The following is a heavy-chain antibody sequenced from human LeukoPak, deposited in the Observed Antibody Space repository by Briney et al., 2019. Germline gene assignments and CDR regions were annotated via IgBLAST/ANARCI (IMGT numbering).Heavy chain of an antibody. D-gene: IGHD2-2*01. V-gene: IGHV4-4*07. CDR1: GGSISNYY. CDR3: AREAQLLPFDY. Sequence: SETLSITCTVSGGSISNYYWSWIRQPAGEGLEWIGRLYTSGSTNYNPSLKSRVTMSLDTSKNQFSLKLTSVTAADTAMYYCAREAQLLPFDYWGQGTLVTVSS. CDR2: LYTSGST. J-gene: IGHJ4*02.